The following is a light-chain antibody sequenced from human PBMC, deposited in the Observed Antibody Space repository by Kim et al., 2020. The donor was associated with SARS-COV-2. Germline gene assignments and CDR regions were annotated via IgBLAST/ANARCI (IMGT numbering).Light chain of an antibody. CDR1: SSDY. Sequence: QSALTQPASVSGSPGQSITISCTGASSDYVSWYQQHPDKAPRLMVYDVSNRPSGVSHRFSGSKSGDTAYLTISGLQAEDDADYYCSSYITSNVLFGGGTKVTVL. V-gene: IGLV2-14*03. CDR3: SSYITSNVL. J-gene: IGLJ2*01. CDR2: DVS.